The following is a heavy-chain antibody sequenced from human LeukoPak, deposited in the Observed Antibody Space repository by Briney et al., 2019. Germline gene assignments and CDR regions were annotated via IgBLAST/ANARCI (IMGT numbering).Heavy chain of an antibody. V-gene: IGHV3-33*01. CDR3: ARDGYDSSGTYYYYYGMDV. CDR2: IWYDGSNK. D-gene: IGHD3-22*01. Sequence: GRSLRLSCAAYGFTFSSYGMHWVRQAPGKGLEWVAVIWYDGSNKYYADSVKGRFTISRDNSKNTLYLQMNSLRAEDTAVYYCARDGYDSSGTYYYYYGMDVWGQGTTVTVSS. CDR1: GFTFSSYG. J-gene: IGHJ6*02.